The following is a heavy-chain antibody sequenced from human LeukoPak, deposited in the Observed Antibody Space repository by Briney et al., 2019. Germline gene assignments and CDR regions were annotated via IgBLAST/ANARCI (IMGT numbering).Heavy chain of an antibody. CDR3: ARIGSEYFQH. D-gene: IGHD3-10*01. CDR1: GGSISSGGYY. CDR2: IYHSGST. V-gene: IGHV4-30-2*01. Sequence: SETLSLTCTVSGGSISSGGYYWSWIQQPPGKGLEWIGYIYHSGSTYYNPSLKSRVTISVDRSKNQFSLKLSSVTAADTAVYYCARIGSEYFQHWGQGTPVTVSS. J-gene: IGHJ1*01.